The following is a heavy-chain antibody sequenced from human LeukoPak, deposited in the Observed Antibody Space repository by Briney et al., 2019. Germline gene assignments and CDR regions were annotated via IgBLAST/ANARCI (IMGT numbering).Heavy chain of an antibody. CDR3: ATAPLFGISSGWRTFDY. J-gene: IGHJ4*02. Sequence: ASVKVSCKVSGYTLTELSMHWVRQAPGKGLEWMGGFDPEDGETICAQKFQGRVTMTEDTSTDTAYMELSSLRSEDTAVYYCATAPLFGISSGWRTFDYWGQGTLVTVSS. CDR2: FDPEDGET. D-gene: IGHD6-19*01. V-gene: IGHV1-24*01. CDR1: GYTLTELS.